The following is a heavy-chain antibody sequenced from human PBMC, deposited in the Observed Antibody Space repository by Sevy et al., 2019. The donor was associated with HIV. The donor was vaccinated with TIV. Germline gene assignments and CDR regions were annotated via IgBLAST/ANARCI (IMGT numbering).Heavy chain of an antibody. Sequence: GGSLRLSCAASGFTFSSYWMHWVRQAPGKGLVWVSHINSDGSSTSYADSVKGRFTISRDNSKNTLYLQMNSLRAEDTAVYYCAREGYCSGGSCYSAVYYYGMDVWGQGTTVTVSS. V-gene: IGHV3-74*01. CDR1: GFTFSSYW. CDR2: INSDGSST. D-gene: IGHD2-15*01. J-gene: IGHJ6*02. CDR3: AREGYCSGGSCYSAVYYYGMDV.